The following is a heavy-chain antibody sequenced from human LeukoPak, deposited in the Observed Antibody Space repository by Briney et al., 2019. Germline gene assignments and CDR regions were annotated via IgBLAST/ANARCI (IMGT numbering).Heavy chain of an antibody. J-gene: IGHJ5*02. CDR2: INWNGGST. Sequence: GGSLRLSCAASGFTFSSYSMNWVRQAPGKGLEWVSGINWNGGSTGYADSVKGRFTISRDNAKNSLYLQMNSLRAEDTALYHCARTKIEMATIYWFDPWGQGTLVTVSS. CDR1: GFTFSSYS. D-gene: IGHD5-24*01. V-gene: IGHV3-20*01. CDR3: ARTKIEMATIYWFDP.